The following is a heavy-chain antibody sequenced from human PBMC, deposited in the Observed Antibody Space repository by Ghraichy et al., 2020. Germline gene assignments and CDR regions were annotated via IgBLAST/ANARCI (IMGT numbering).Heavy chain of an antibody. J-gene: IGHJ4*02. Sequence: LSLTCIVSGVSDDSFSSYYWSWIRQPPGKGLEWIGYIYHSGSTDYSPSFKSRVTMSLETSKTQFSLRLRSVTAADTAVYYCTRGPTALIDYWGRGALVTVSS. CDR1: GVSDDSFSSYY. D-gene: IGHD3-16*02. CDR2: IYHSGST. V-gene: IGHV4-59*02. CDR3: TRGPTALIDY.